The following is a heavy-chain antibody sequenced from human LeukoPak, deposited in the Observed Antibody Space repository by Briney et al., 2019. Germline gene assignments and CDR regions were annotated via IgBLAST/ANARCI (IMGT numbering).Heavy chain of an antibody. CDR2: INHSGST. D-gene: IGHD3/OR15-3a*01. V-gene: IGHV4-34*01. CDR1: GGSFSGYY. J-gene: IGHJ4*02. CDR3: ARGKGERAFGPTRTYFDY. Sequence: SETLSLTCAVYGGSFSGYYWSWIRQPPGKGLEWIGEINHSGSTNYNPSLKSRVTISVDTSKNQFSLKLSSVTAADTAVYYCARGKGERAFGPTRTYFDYWGQGTLVTVSP.